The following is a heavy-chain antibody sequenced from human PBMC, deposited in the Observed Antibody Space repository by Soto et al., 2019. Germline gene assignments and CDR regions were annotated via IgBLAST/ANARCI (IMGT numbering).Heavy chain of an antibody. CDR1: GYTFSTSG. V-gene: IGHV1-18*01. Sequence: ASVKVSCKTSGYTFSTSGISWVRQAPGQGLEWVGWIRPDNGNRKSAQKFQGRVTMTRDTSTSTAYMELSSLRSEDTAVYYCARGGMGYCSSTSCPAADWFDPWGQGTLVTVSS. CDR2: IRPDNGNR. D-gene: IGHD2-2*01. J-gene: IGHJ5*02. CDR3: ARGGMGYCSSTSCPAADWFDP.